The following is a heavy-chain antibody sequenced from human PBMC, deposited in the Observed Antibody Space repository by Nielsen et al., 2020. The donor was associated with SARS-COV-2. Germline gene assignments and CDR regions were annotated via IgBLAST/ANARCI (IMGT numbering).Heavy chain of an antibody. D-gene: IGHD3-10*01. CDR1: GFPFDNYA. J-gene: IGHJ6*02. CDR2: ISWNSVDI. CDR3: ANGGAGPEDYDYGMDV. Sequence: SLKISCAASGFPFDNYAMHWVRRVPGKGLEWVSDISWNSVDIGYADSVKGRFTISRDNAKNSLYLQMNSLRAEDTALYYCANGGAGPEDYDYGMDVWGQGTTVTVSS. V-gene: IGHV3-9*01.